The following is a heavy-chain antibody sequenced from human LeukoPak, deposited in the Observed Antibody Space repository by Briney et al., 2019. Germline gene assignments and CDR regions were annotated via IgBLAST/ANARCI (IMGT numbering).Heavy chain of an antibody. J-gene: IGHJ4*02. CDR3: EKRGHCPSPSCPRDH. D-gene: IGHD2-2*03. CDR2: ISGSGGST. CDR1: GFTFSSYA. Sequence: GGSLRLSCAASGFTFSSYAMSWVRQAPGKGLKWVSSISGSGGSTYYTDSVKGRFTISRHNSKNTLYLQINSLRPEDTAIFYCEKRGHCPSPSCPRDHWGQGTLVTVSS. V-gene: IGHV3-23*01.